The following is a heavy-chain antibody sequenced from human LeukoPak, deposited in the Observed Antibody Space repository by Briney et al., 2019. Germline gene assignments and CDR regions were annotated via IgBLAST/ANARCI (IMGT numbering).Heavy chain of an antibody. V-gene: IGHV3-30*18. CDR1: GFTFSSYG. D-gene: IGHD6-13*01. J-gene: IGHJ3*01. Sequence: GGSPRLSCAASGFTFSSYGMHWVRQAPGMGLEWVAVISYDGSNEYYADSVKGRFTISRDNSKNTLYLQMNSLRTEDTAVYYCAKDRRAIAATGSPLNLWGQGTMVTVSS. CDR2: ISYDGSNE. CDR3: AKDRRAIAATGSPLNL.